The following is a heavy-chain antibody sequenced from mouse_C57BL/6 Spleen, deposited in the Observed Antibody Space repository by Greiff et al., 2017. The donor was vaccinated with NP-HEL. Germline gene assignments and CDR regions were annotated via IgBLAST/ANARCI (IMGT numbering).Heavy chain of an antibody. Sequence: VQLQQSGPELVKPGASVKISCKASGYTFTDYYMNWVKQSHGKSLEWIGDINPNNGGTSYNQKFKGKATLTVDKSSSTAYMELRSLTSEDSAVYYCARDHGSSYWGQGTTLTVSS. CDR3: ARDHGSSY. CDR2: INPNNGGT. V-gene: IGHV1-26*01. CDR1: GYTFTDYY. D-gene: IGHD1-1*01. J-gene: IGHJ2*01.